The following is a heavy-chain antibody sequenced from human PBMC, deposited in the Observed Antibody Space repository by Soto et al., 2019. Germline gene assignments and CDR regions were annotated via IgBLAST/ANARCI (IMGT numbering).Heavy chain of an antibody. CDR1: GXNLMSYC. D-gene: IGHD3-16*01. Sequence: GSLRLSCAVSGXNLMSYCMSWVRQAPGKGLEWVASIKEDGSEIYYLHSVRGRFSISRDSAGNALHLTMNYLSAEDTGVYFRARDIGFDYVNWGQGTLVTVSS. CDR3: ARDIGFDYVN. CDR2: IKEDGSEI. V-gene: IGHV3-7*01. J-gene: IGHJ4*02.